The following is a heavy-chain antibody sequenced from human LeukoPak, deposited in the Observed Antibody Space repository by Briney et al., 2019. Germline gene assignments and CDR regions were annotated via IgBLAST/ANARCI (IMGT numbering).Heavy chain of an antibody. CDR2: ISRSGSTK. J-gene: IGHJ6*03. Sequence: GGSLRLSCAASGFTFSDYNMRWIRQAPGKGLEWVSSISRSGSTKYYADSVKGRFTISRDNAKNSLFLQMNSLRAEDTAVYYCARVLRYCSGGNRYSGGLGYMDVWGKGTTVTISS. CDR1: GFTFSDYN. D-gene: IGHD2-15*01. V-gene: IGHV3-11*01. CDR3: ARVLRYCSGGNRYSGGLGYMDV.